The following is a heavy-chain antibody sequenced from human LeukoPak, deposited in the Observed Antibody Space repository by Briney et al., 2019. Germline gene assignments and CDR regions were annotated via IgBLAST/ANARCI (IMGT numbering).Heavy chain of an antibody. D-gene: IGHD2-15*01. J-gene: IGHJ3*02. CDR2: ISSSSSYI. CDR3: ATQDIVAVVAATLYDAFDI. Sequence: GGSLRLSCAASGFTFSSYSMNWVRQAPGKGLEWVSSISSSSSYIYYADSVKGRFTISRDNAKNSLYLQMNSLRAEDTAVYYCATQDIVAVVAATLYDAFDIWGQGTMVTVSS. V-gene: IGHV3-21*01. CDR1: GFTFSSYS.